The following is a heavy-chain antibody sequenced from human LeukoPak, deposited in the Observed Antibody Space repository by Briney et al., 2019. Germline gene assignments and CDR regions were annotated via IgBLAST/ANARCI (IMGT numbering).Heavy chain of an antibody. CDR3: AREGAHGYCSSTSCYAFDY. Sequence: ASVKVSCKASGYTFTSYYMHWVRQAPGQGLEWMGIINPSGGSTSYAQKFQGRVTMTRDTSTSTVYMELSSLRSEDTAVYYCAREGAHGYCSSTSCYAFDYWGQGTLVTVYS. J-gene: IGHJ4*02. D-gene: IGHD2-2*01. CDR1: GYTFTSYY. CDR2: INPSGGST. V-gene: IGHV1-46*01.